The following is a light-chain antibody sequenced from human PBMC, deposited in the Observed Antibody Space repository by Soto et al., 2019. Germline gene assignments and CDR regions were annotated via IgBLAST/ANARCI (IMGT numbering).Light chain of an antibody. CDR1: QAISSS. J-gene: IGKJ2*01. CDR3: QHLNEYRYT. V-gene: IGKV1-9*01. Sequence: DIQLTQSPSFLSASVGDRVTITCRASQAISSSLAWYQHNPGKAPKLLIYAASTLQNGVPSSFSGSGSGTEFTLTISSLQPEDFAIYYCQHLNEYRYTFGQGTKVEIK. CDR2: AAS.